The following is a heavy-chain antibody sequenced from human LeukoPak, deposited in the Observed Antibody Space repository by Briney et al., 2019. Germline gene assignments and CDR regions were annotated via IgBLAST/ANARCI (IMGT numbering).Heavy chain of an antibody. CDR2: IYYSGST. CDR3: ARHGTSRYYYYYYGMDV. Sequence: SETLSLTCTVSGGSISSSSYYWGWIRQPPGKGLEWIGSIYYSGSTYYNPSLKSRVTISVDTSKNQFSLKLSSVTAADTAVYYCARHGTSRYYYYYYGMDVWGQGTTVTVS. CDR1: GGSISSSSYY. J-gene: IGHJ6*02. V-gene: IGHV4-39*01. D-gene: IGHD1-14*01.